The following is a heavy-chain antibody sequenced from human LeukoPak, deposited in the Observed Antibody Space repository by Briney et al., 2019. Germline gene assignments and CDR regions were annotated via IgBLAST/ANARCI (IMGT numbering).Heavy chain of an antibody. D-gene: IGHD3-22*01. Sequence: ASVKVSCKASGYTFTSYGISWVRQAPGQGLEWMGWINPNSGGTNYAQKFQGRVTMTRDTSISTAYMELSRLRSDDTAVYYCAKAKESSGSPTIVQYFDYWGKGTLVTVSS. CDR1: GYTFTSYG. CDR2: INPNSGGT. V-gene: IGHV1-2*02. CDR3: AKAKESSGSPTIVQYFDY. J-gene: IGHJ4*02.